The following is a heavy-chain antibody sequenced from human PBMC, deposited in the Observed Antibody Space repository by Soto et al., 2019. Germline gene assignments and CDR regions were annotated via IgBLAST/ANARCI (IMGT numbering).Heavy chain of an antibody. J-gene: IGHJ4*02. D-gene: IGHD2-2*01. CDR2: IYYSGST. CDR3: ARSRPPIVVVPAALPYYFDY. CDR1: GGSISSGGYY. V-gene: IGHV4-31*03. Sequence: QVQLQESGPGLVKPSQTLSLTCTVSGGSISSGGYYWSWIRQHPGKGLEWIGYIYYSGSTYYNPYIKSRVTISVDTSKNQFSLKLSSVTAADTAVYYCARSRPPIVVVPAALPYYFDYWGQGTLVTVSS.